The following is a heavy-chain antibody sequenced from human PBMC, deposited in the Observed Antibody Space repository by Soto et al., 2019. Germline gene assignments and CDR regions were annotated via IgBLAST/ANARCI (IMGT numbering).Heavy chain of an antibody. CDR3: ARGDFYDTSGPFSDAFDI. Sequence: PGGSLRLSCAASGFTFSSYGMHWVRQAPGKGLEWVANIKPDGGEKWYVDSVRGRFTISRDNAKNSLFLQMNSLRAEDTAVYYCARGDFYDTSGPFSDAFDIWGQGTMVTVSS. V-gene: IGHV3-7*04. CDR2: IKPDGGEK. D-gene: IGHD3-22*01. J-gene: IGHJ3*02. CDR1: GFTFSSYG.